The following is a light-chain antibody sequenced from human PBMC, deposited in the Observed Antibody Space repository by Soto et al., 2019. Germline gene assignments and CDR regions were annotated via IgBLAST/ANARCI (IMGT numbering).Light chain of an antibody. Sequence: EIVLTQSPATLSLSPGERATLSCRASQSVSTYLAWYQQKPGQAPRLLIYDASNRATGIPARFSGSGSGTDFTLTISSLEPEDFAVYYCQQRRNWPPLTFGGGNQVESK. J-gene: IGKJ4*01. V-gene: IGKV3-11*01. CDR2: DAS. CDR3: QQRRNWPPLT. CDR1: QSVSTY.